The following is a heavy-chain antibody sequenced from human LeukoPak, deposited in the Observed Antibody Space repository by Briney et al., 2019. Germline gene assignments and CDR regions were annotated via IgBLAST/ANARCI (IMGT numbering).Heavy chain of an antibody. CDR1: GYSFTSYW. CDR2: IYPGDSDT. Sequence: GESLKISCKASGYSFTSYWIGWLRQMPGKGLEWMGIIYPGDSDTRYSPSSQGQVTISADKSISTAYLQWSSLKASDTAMYYCASQVGATTFPVDYWGQGTLVTVSS. D-gene: IGHD1-26*01. CDR3: ASQVGATTFPVDY. J-gene: IGHJ4*02. V-gene: IGHV5-51*01.